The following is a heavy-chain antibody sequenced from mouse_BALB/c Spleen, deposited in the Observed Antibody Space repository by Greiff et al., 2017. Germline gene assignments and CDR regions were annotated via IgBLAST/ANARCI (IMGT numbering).Heavy chain of an antibody. D-gene: IGHD2-1*01. Sequence: VQLQQSGAGLVKPGPSVRFSCTVSGFTLKAPYMHWVKQRPEQGLEWIGRIDPANGNTKYDPKFQGKATITADTSSNTAYLQLSSLTSEDTAVYYCARFPYGNYAMDYWGQGTSVTVSS. CDR1: GFTLKAPY. CDR3: ARFPYGNYAMDY. V-gene: IGHV14-3*02. J-gene: IGHJ4*01. CDR2: IDPANGNT.